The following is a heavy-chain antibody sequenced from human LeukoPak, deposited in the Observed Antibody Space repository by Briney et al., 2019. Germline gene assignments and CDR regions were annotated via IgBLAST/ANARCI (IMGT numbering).Heavy chain of an antibody. Sequence: ASVKVSCKASGYTFTSYGISWVQQAPGQGLEWMGWISAYNGNTNYAQKLQGRVTMTTDTSTSTAYMELRSLRSDDTAVYYCAREIVVVPAAIPLYYMDVWGKGTTVTVSS. CDR3: AREIVVVPAAIPLYYMDV. CDR2: ISAYNGNT. D-gene: IGHD2-2*02. J-gene: IGHJ6*03. CDR1: GYTFTSYG. V-gene: IGHV1-18*01.